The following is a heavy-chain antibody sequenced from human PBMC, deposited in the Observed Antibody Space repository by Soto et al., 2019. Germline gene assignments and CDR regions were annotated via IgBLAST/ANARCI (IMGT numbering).Heavy chain of an antibody. CDR3: ARSPREFSHSSGYLHWLDP. V-gene: IGHV4-30-4*01. CDR2: TYNSGFT. J-gene: IGHJ5*02. Sequence: SETLSLTCSVSGGAINSGNYYWSWIRQTPGKGLEWIGCTYNSGFTYYSPSLQSRVTISADTPKNQFSLKLRSVTAADTAVYYCARSPREFSHSSGYLHWLDPCGQGTQVTVSS. CDR1: GGAINSGNYY. D-gene: IGHD3-22*01.